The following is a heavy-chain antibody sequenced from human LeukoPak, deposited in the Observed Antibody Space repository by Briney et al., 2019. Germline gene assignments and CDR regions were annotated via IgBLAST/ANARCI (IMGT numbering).Heavy chain of an antibody. J-gene: IGHJ4*02. V-gene: IGHV7-4-1*02. CDR2: VNAYSGQP. CDR3: AREVLRLDY. Sequence: ASVKVSCKASGYTVNTYSITWVRQAPGQGLEWVGWVNAYSGQPTFAQGFAGRFVFSLDTSVNTTYLQINNLQTEDTATYYCAREVLRLDYWGQGNPVTVSS. CDR1: GYTVNTYS.